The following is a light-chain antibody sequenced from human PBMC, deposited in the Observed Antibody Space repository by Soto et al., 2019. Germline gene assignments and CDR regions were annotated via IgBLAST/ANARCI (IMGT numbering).Light chain of an antibody. CDR3: CSYAGSSVYV. CDR2: EVF. V-gene: IGLV2-23*02. J-gene: IGLJ1*01. Sequence: QSALTQVASVSGSPGQSITISCTGTSSDVGTFNLVSWYQQIPGKFSRLFIYEVFKLLSGFFNRFSGSKFGNTASLTFSGLQAEDEADYYCCSYAGSSVYVFGTGTKVTVL. CDR1: SSDVGTFNL.